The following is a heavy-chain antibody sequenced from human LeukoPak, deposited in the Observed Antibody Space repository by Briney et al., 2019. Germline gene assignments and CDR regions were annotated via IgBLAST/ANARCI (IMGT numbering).Heavy chain of an antibody. CDR3: ARDSRFGASYYFDY. CDR1: GFTFSSYA. Sequence: PGRSLRLSCAASGFTFSSYAMHWVRQAPGKGLEWVAVISYDGSNKYYADSVKGRFTISRDNAKNSLYLQMNSLRAEDTAVYYCARDSRFGASYYFDYWGQGTLVTVSS. V-gene: IGHV3-30-3*01. J-gene: IGHJ4*02. D-gene: IGHD3-3*01. CDR2: ISYDGSNK.